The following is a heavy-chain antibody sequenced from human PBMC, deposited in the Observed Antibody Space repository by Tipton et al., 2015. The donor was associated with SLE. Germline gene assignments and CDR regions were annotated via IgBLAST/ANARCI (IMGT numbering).Heavy chain of an antibody. CDR2: IYTSGST. Sequence: TLSLTCNVFGGYTSSNNWGGFRQPPGKRVEWIGYIYTSGSTNYNPSLKRRVTISVDTSKGQFSLKLSSVTAADTAIYYCARNCGGDCFGAFDIWGQGTMVNVSP. CDR1: GGYTSSNN. J-gene: IGHJ3*02. D-gene: IGHD2-21*01. CDR3: ARNCGGDCFGAFDI. V-gene: IGHV4-4*08.